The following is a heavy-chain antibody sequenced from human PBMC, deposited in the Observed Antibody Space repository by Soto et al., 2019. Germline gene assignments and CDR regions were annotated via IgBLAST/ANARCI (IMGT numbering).Heavy chain of an antibody. CDR1: GGSISSGDYY. CDR2: IYYSGSP. D-gene: IGHD3-22*01. V-gene: IGHV4-30-4*01. Sequence: ASETLSLTCTVSGGSISSGDYYWSWIRQPPGKGLEWIGYIYYSGSPYYNPSLKSRVTISVDTSKNQFSLKLSSVTAADTAVYYCARALYYYDSSGYNNCFDPWGQGTLLTVSS. CDR3: ARALYYYDSSGYNNCFDP. J-gene: IGHJ5*02.